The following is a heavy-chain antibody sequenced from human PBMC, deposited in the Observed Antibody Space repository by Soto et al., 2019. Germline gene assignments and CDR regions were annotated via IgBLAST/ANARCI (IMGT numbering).Heavy chain of an antibody. D-gene: IGHD2-15*01. V-gene: IGHV3-48*02. Sequence: GGSLRLSCAASGFTFSYYSVNWVRQAPGKGLEWVSYISGSGSAIYYADSVKGRFTISRDNAKNSLYLQMNSLRDEDTAVYYCARGNVPAGGNYYYYYGMDVWGQGTTVTVSS. CDR1: GFTFSYYS. J-gene: IGHJ6*02. CDR3: ARGNVPAGGNYYYYYGMDV. CDR2: ISGSGSAI.